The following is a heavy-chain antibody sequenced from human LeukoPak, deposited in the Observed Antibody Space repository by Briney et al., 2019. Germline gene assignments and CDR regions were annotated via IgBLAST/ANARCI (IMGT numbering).Heavy chain of an antibody. V-gene: IGHV3-30*04. CDR2: ISYDGSNT. CDR1: GFSFSTYA. D-gene: IGHD6-13*01. CDR3: ARVRTYSRHFDY. Sequence: GGSLRLSCAVSGFSFSTYAMHWVRQAPGKGLEWVAVISYDGSNTYYTDSVKGRFTISRDNAKNSLYLQMNSLRAEDTALYYCARVRTYSRHFDYWGQGTLVTVSS. J-gene: IGHJ4*02.